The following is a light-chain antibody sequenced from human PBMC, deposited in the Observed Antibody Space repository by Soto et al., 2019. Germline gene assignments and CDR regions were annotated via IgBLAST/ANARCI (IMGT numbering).Light chain of an antibody. CDR1: SSDIGHYDY. CDR3: ISYTDRQSYL. CDR2: AVS. J-gene: IGLJ1*01. Sequence: QSVLTQPASVSGSPGQSITISCTGTSSDIGHYDYVSWYQQHPGKAPKLMIYAVSDRPSGVSDRFSGSKSGITASLTISGLQTEDEADYYCISYTDRQSYLFGTGTKV. V-gene: IGLV2-14*03.